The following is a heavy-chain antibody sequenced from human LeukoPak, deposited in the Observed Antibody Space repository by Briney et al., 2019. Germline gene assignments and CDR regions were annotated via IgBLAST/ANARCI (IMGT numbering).Heavy chain of an antibody. CDR1: GGSFSGYY. V-gene: IGHV4-34*01. D-gene: IGHD6-19*01. CDR3: SRAVAGSVGWFDP. J-gene: IGHJ5*02. CDR2: INHSGFT. Sequence: SETLSLTCAVYGGSFSGYYWSWIRQPPGKGLEWIGEINHSGFTNYNPSLKSRVSISVDTSKNQFSLNLSSVTAADTAVYFCSRAVAGSVGWFDPWGQGTLVTVSS.